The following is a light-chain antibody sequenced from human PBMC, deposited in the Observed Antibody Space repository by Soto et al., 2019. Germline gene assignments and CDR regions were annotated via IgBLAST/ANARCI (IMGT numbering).Light chain of an antibody. V-gene: IGLV2-14*01. CDR2: DVS. Sequence: QSALTQPASVSGSPGQAITLSCTGNNSDVCGYNYVSWYQQHPGKAPKFMIYDVSNRPSGVSNRFSGSKSGNTASLTISGLQAEDEADYYCCSYTTSNTRQIVFGTGTKVTVL. J-gene: IGLJ1*01. CDR1: NSDVCGYNY. CDR3: CSYTTSNTRQIV.